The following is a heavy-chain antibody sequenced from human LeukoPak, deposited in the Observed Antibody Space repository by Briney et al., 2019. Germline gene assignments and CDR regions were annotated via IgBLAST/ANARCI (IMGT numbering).Heavy chain of an antibody. CDR2: ISSSSSYI. Sequence: GGSLRLSCAASGFTFSSYSMNWVRQAPGKGLEWVSSISSSSSYIYCADSVKGRFTISRDNAKYSLYLQMNSLGAEDTAVYYCATDSASLWFGELSGWFAPWGQGTLVTVSS. J-gene: IGHJ5*02. V-gene: IGHV3-21*01. CDR3: ATDSASLWFGELSGWFAP. CDR1: GFTFSSYS. D-gene: IGHD3-10*01.